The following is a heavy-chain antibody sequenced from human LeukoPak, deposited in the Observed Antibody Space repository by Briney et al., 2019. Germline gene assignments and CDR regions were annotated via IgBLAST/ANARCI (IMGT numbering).Heavy chain of an antibody. CDR2: ISWNSASR. D-gene: IGHD6-19*01. CDR3: ARGTGYIDGWYYFDY. J-gene: IGHJ4*02. CDR1: GFTFSTYW. Sequence: GGSLRLSCAASGFTFSTYWMSWVRQVPGQGLEWVAGISWNSASRGSADSLEGRFTISRDNSKNSVYLQMNSLRAEDTAFYYCARGTGYIDGWYYFDYWGQGTLVTVSS. V-gene: IGHV3-20*04.